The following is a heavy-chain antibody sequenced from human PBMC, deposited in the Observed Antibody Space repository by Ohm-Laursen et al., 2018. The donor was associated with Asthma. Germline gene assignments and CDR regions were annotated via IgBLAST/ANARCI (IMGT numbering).Heavy chain of an antibody. CDR3: ARDAVTTSHSYYYYGMDV. D-gene: IGHD4-17*01. CDR2: ISYDGSNK. V-gene: IGHV3-30*03. CDR1: GFTFSSYG. Sequence: SLRLSCSASGFTFSSYGMHWVRQAPGKGLEWVAVISYDGSNKYYADSVKGRFTISRDNSKNTLYLQMNSLGAEDTAVYYCARDAVTTSHSYYYYGMDVWGQGTTVTVSS. J-gene: IGHJ6*02.